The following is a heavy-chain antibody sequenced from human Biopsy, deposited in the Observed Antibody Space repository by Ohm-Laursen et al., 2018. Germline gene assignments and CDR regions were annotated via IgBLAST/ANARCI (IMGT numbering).Heavy chain of an antibody. CDR3: AADADGYYTEFDY. J-gene: IGHJ4*02. CDR2: IVPILGHL. CDR1: GGPSSNYA. V-gene: IGHV1-69*04. D-gene: IGHD3-3*01. Sequence: SVKVSCNASGGPSSNYAFSWVRQAPGQGLEWLGRIVPILGHLNYAQRFQGRVSITADKSTTYVYMELSRLTSGDTAVYYCAADADGYYTEFDYWGPGTLVTVSS.